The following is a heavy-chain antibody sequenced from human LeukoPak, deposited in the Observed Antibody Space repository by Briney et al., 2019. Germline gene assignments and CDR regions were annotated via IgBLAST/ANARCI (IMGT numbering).Heavy chain of an antibody. CDR2: ISTSSSYI. V-gene: IGHV3-21*01. D-gene: IGHD1-1*01. CDR3: ARCTTGKTFGSLREIKKSREIDY. J-gene: IGHJ4*02. CDR1: GFTFSSYS. Sequence: PGGSLRLSCAASGFTFSSYSMNWVRQAPGKGLEWVSSISTSSSYIHYADSVRGRFTISRDNAKNSLFLQMDSLIGEDTAVYYCARCTTGKTFGSLREIKKSREIDYWGQGTLVTVSS.